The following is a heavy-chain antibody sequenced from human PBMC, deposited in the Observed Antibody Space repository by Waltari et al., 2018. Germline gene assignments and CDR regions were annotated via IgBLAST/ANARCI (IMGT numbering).Heavy chain of an antibody. Sequence: QVQLVESGGGVVQPGRSLRLSCAASGFTFSSYAMHWVRQAPGKGLEWVAVISYDGSNKYYADSVKGRFTISRDNSKNTLYLQMNSLRAEDTAMYYCARDAYYFDYWGQGTLVTVSS. CDR3: ARDAYYFDY. J-gene: IGHJ4*02. CDR1: GFTFSSYA. CDR2: ISYDGSNK. V-gene: IGHV3-30-3*01.